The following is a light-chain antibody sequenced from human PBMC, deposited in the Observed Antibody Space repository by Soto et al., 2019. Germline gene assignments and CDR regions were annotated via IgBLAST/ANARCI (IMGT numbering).Light chain of an antibody. CDR1: QSISNY. Sequence: DIQMTQSPSSLSASVGGSVTITCRASQSISNYVNWYQHKLGKAPTLLIYAASVLQSGAPSKFSGSGSGTDFTLTITSLQPEDFAVYYCHQTYSFPPTFGQGTKLDI. CDR2: AAS. J-gene: IGKJ2*01. CDR3: HQTYSFPPT. V-gene: IGKV1-39*01.